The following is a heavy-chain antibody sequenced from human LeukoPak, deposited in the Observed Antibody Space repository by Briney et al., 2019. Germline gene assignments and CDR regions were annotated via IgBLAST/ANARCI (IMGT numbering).Heavy chain of an antibody. CDR2: ISSSGSTI. J-gene: IGHJ4*02. Sequence: NPGGSLRLSCAASGFTFSDYYMSWIRQAPGKGLEWVSDISSSGSTIYYADSVKGRFTISRDNAKNSLYLQMNSLRAEDTAVYYCARWGTYYYDSSGYYGYWGQGTLVTVSS. CDR1: GFTFSDYY. CDR3: ARWGTYYYDSSGYYGY. D-gene: IGHD3-22*01. V-gene: IGHV3-11*01.